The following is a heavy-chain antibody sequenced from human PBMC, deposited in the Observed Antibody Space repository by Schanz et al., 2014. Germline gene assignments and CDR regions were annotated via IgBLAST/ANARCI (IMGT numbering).Heavy chain of an antibody. CDR1: GFTFSGYS. CDR2: ISSSSSTI. J-gene: IGHJ4*02. V-gene: IGHV3-48*01. D-gene: IGHD1-1*01. Sequence: EVQLLESGGGLVQPGGSLRLSCAASGFTFSGYSMNWVRQAPGKGLEWVAYISSSSSTIHYADSVRGRFTISRDNAENTLYLQMNSLRAEDTAVYFCAKIERNEDWGQGTLVTVSS. CDR3: AKIERNED.